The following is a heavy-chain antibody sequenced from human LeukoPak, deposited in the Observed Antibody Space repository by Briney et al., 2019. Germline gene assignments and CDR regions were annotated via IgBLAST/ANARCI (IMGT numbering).Heavy chain of an antibody. CDR2: ISGSGGST. Sequence: GGTLSLSCAASGFTFSSYAMSWVRQAPGRGLEWVSAISGSGGSTYYADSVKGRVTISRDNSKNTLYLQMNSLRAEDTAVYYCAKMHYYDSSGYSPFDYWGQGTLVTVSS. D-gene: IGHD3-22*01. J-gene: IGHJ4*02. CDR3: AKMHYYDSSGYSPFDY. V-gene: IGHV3-23*01. CDR1: GFTFSSYA.